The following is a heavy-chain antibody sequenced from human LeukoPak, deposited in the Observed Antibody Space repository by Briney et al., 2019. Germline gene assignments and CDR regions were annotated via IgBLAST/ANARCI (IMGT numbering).Heavy chain of an antibody. CDR3: ARGTAMIVVAERRYPHDYYSMDV. V-gene: IGHV4-4*07. J-gene: IGHJ6*02. D-gene: IGHD3-22*01. Sequence: SETLSLTCTVSGGSISSYYWSWIRQPAGKGLEWIGRIYTSGSTNYNPSLKSRVTMSVDTSKNQFSLKLSSVTAADTAVYYCARGTAMIVVAERRYPHDYYSMDVWGQGTTVTVSS. CDR2: IYTSGST. CDR1: GGSISSYY.